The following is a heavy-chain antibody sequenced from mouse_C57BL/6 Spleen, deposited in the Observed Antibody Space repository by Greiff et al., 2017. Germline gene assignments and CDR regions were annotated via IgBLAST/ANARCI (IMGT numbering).Heavy chain of an antibody. J-gene: IGHJ1*03. CDR2: INPSSGYP. D-gene: IGHD4-1*01. Sequence: QVQLQQSGAELAKPGASVKLSCKASGYTFTSYWMHWVKQRPGQGLEWIGYINPSSGYPKYNQKFKDKATLTVDKSSSTAYMQLRSLTYEDSAVYYCAGTPYAYWDIEDWGKGTTVTVSS. V-gene: IGHV1-7*01. CDR1: GYTFTSYW. CDR3: AGTPYAYWDIED.